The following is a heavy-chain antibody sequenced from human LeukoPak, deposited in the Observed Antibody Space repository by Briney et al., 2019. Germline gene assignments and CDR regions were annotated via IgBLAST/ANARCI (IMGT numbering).Heavy chain of an antibody. Sequence: GESLKISCKGSGYSFTSYWIGWARQMPGKGLECMGIIYPGDSDTRYSPSFQGQVSISAGKSISTAYLQWSSLKASDTAMYYCARVIGVATTYGMDVWSQGTTVTVSS. CDR1: GYSFTSYW. CDR3: ARVIGVATTYGMDV. CDR2: IYPGDSDT. D-gene: IGHD1-26*01. V-gene: IGHV5-51*01. J-gene: IGHJ6*02.